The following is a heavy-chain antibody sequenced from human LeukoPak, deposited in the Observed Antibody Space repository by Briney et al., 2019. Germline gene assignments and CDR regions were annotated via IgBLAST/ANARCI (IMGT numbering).Heavy chain of an antibody. J-gene: IGHJ4*02. CDR1: GGSISSSNW. CDR2: IYHSGST. V-gene: IGHV4-4*02. Sequence: PSETLSLTCAVSGGSISSSNWWSWVRQPPGKGLEWIGSIYHSGSTYYNPSLKSRVTISGDTSKNQLSLKLNTVTATDTAVYYCAKGYCSGTTCYDDRGAFDYWGQGTLVTVSS. D-gene: IGHD2-2*01. CDR3: AKGYCSGTTCYDDRGAFDY.